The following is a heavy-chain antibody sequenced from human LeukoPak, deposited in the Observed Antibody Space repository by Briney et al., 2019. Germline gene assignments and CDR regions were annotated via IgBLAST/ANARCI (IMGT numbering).Heavy chain of an antibody. J-gene: IGHJ3*02. CDR1: GGTFSSYA. CDR3: ARAYYYDSSGYPAFDI. Sequence: SVKVSCKASGGTFSSYAISWVRQAPGKGLEWMGRIIPIFGTANYAQKFQGRVTITTDESTSTAYMELSSLRSEDTAVYYCARAYYYDSSGYPAFDIWGQGTMVTVSS. V-gene: IGHV1-69*05. CDR2: IIPIFGTA. D-gene: IGHD3-22*01.